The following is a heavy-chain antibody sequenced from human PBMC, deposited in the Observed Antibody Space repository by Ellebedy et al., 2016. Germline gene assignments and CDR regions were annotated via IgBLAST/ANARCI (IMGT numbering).Heavy chain of an antibody. CDR2: INHSGST. CDR3: AREGAARGIGQWLVPDY. V-gene: IGHV4-34*01. J-gene: IGHJ4*02. Sequence: SETLSLTCAVYGGSFSGYYWSWIRQPPGKGLEWIGEINHSGSTNYNPSLKSRVTISVDTSKNQFSLKLSSVTAADTAVYYCAREGAARGIGQWLVPDYWGQGTLVTVSS. D-gene: IGHD6-19*01. CDR1: GGSFSGYY.